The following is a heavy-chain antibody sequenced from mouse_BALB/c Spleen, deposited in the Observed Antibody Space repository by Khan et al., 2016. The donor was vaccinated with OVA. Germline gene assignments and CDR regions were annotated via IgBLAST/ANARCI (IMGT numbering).Heavy chain of an antibody. CDR1: GYTFINYW. CDR2: INPSTGYT. CDR3: ARRGLRWYFDY. D-gene: IGHD1-1*01. J-gene: IGHJ2*01. V-gene: IGHV1-7*01. Sequence: QVQLQQPGAELAKPGASVKMSCKASGYTFINYWILWVKQRPGQGLEWIGYINPSTGYTEYNQNFKDKATLTADKSSSTAYMQLSSLTSEDSAVYYCARRGLRWYFDYWGHGTTLTVSS.